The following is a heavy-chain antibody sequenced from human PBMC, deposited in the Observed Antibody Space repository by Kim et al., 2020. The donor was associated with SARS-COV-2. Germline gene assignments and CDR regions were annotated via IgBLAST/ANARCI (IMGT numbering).Heavy chain of an antibody. J-gene: IGHJ6*01. V-gene: IGHV3-64*01. Sequence: GGSLRLSCAASGFTFSSESMHWVRQAPGMGLEWVSRISTNGGSTNYANSVKGRFTISRDNAKNTLYLQMGSLRAEDMAVYYCARGIVLDWGVYDYYG. CDR2: ISTNGGST. D-gene: IGHD3-10*01. CDR1: GFTFSSES. CDR3: ARGIVLDWGVYDYYG.